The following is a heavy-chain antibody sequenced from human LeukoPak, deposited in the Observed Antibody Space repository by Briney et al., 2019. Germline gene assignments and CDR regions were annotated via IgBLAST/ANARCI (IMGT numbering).Heavy chain of an antibody. Sequence: PGGSLRLSCAASGFTFSSYWMHWVRQAPGKGLVWVSRINSDGSSTSYADSVKGRFTISRDNAKSTLYLQMNSLRAEDTAVYYWAREVDRLDFDYWGQGTLVTVSS. CDR1: GFTFSSYW. D-gene: IGHD6-19*01. CDR2: INSDGSST. CDR3: AREVDRLDFDY. V-gene: IGHV3-74*01. J-gene: IGHJ4*02.